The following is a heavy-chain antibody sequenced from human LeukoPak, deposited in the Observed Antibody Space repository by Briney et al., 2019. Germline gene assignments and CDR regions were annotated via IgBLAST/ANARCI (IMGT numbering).Heavy chain of an antibody. V-gene: IGHV3-23*01. CDR1: GFTFSSYA. CDR3: AKQFIVDRNWFDP. D-gene: IGHD3-16*02. CDR2: ISGSGRTT. J-gene: IGHJ5*02. Sequence: HSGGSLRLSCAASGFTFSSYAMSWVRRAPGKGLEWVSVISGSGRTTYYADSVQGRFTISRDNSKNTLYLQMNSLRAEDTAVYYCAKQFIVDRNWFDPWGQGTLVTVSS.